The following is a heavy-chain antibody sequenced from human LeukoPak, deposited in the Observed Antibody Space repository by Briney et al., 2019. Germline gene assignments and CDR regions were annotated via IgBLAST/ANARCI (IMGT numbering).Heavy chain of an antibody. CDR2: INSDGRST. CDR1: GFTFSSYW. CDR3: ARGKFWATVTTFDAFEI. V-gene: IGHV3-74*01. J-gene: IGHJ3*02. Sequence: PGGSLRLSCAASGFTFSSYWMXWVRXAPGKXXVXVSXINSDGRSTSYADSVKXRFTISRDNAKNTLYLQMNSLRAEDTAVYYCARGKFWATVTTFDAFEIWGQGTMVTVSS. D-gene: IGHD4-17*01.